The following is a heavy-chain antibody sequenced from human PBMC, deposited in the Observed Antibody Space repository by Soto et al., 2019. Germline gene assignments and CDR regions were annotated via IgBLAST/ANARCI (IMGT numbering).Heavy chain of an antibody. J-gene: IGHJ6*02. D-gene: IGHD1-26*01. CDR1: GYTFTGYY. CDR2: INPNSGGT. Sequence: QVQLVQSGAEVKKPGASVKVSCKASGYTFTGYYMHWVRQAPGQGLEWMGWINPNSGGTNYAQKFQGRVTMTRDTSISTAYMELSRLRSDHTAVYYCAREPRMYSGSHYYGMDVWGQGTTVTVSS. CDR3: AREPRMYSGSHYYGMDV. V-gene: IGHV1-2*02.